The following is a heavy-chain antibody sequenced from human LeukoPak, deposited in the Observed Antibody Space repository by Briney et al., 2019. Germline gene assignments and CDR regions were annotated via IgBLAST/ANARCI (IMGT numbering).Heavy chain of an antibody. CDR1: GGSISSYY. V-gene: IGHV4-4*07. CDR2: IYTSGST. D-gene: IGHD6-13*01. J-gene: IGHJ5*02. Sequence: PSETLSLTCTVSGGSISSYYWSWIRQPAGKGLEWIGRIYTSGSTNYNPSLKSRVTMSVDTSKNQFSLKLSSVTAADTAVYYCARCHSSSWYGVSWFDPWGQGTLVTVSS. CDR3: ARCHSSSWYGVSWFDP.